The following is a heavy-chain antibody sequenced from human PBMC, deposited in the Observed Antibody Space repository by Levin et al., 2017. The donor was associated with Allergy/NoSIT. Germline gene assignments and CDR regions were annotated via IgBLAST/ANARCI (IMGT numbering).Heavy chain of an antibody. CDR1: GYTFTSYY. J-gene: IGHJ4*02. Sequence: AASVKVSCKASGYTFTSYYMHWVRQAPGQGLEWMGIINPSGGSTSYAQKFQGRVTMTRDTSTSTVYMELSSLRSEDTAVYYCARDRGYYYDSSGSLLDWGQGTLVTVSS. V-gene: IGHV1-46*01. CDR3: ARDRGYYYDSSGSLLD. CDR2: INPSGGST. D-gene: IGHD3-22*01.